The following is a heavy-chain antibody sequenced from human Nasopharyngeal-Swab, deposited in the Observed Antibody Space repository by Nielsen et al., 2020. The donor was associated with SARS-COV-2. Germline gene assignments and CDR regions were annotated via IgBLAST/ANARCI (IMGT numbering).Heavy chain of an antibody. V-gene: IGHV3-23*01. J-gene: IGHJ4*02. D-gene: IGHD3-22*01. Sequence: VGSLRLSCAASGFTFSSYAMSWVRQAPGKGLEWVSAISGSGGSTYYADSVKGRFTISRDNSKNTLYLQMNSLRAEDTAVYYCAKDRHHSTMIVVVTYYFDYWGQGTLVTVSS. CDR3: AKDRHHSTMIVVVTYYFDY. CDR2: ISGSGGST. CDR1: GFTFSSYA.